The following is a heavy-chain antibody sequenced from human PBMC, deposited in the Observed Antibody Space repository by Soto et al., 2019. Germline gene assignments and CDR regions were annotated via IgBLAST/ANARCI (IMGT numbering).Heavy chain of an antibody. Sequence: QVQVVESGGGLVKPGGSLRLSCAASGFTFSDYYMSWIRQAPGKGLEWDSFISSSSDSTKYADSVKGRFTISRDNAKNSLYMQLNSLIAEDTAVYYCARGGVKGTTSRGQVYNWGQGTLVTVSS. CDR3: ARGGVKGTTSRGQVYN. V-gene: IGHV3-11*06. CDR1: GFTFSDYY. J-gene: IGHJ4*02. D-gene: IGHD1-7*01. CDR2: ISSSSDST.